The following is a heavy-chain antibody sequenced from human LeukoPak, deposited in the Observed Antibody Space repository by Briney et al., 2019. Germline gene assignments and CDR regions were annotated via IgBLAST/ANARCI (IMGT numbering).Heavy chain of an antibody. J-gene: IGHJ5*02. CDR2: ISTSGTTI. CDR3: ARDSNGSPDP. Sequence: TGGSLRLSCATSGFTFSSYEMNWVRQAPGKGLEWISYISTSGTTIYYADSVKGRFTISRDNAKNSLYLQMNSLRAEDTAVYYCARDSNGSPDPWGQGTLVTVSS. D-gene: IGHD3-22*01. V-gene: IGHV3-48*03. CDR1: GFTFSSYE.